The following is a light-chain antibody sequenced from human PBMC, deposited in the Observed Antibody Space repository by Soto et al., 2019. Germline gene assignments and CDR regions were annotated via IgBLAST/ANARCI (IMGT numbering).Light chain of an antibody. V-gene: IGKV3-11*01. J-gene: IGKJ1*01. Sequence: EIVLTQSPATLSLSPGERATLSCRASQSVSDYLAWYQQKPGQAPRLLIYDTYNRATGVPARLSGSGSGTDFTLTISRLEPEDFAVYYCQQRRNWPRTFGQGTKVEIK. CDR2: DTY. CDR3: QQRRNWPRT. CDR1: QSVSDY.